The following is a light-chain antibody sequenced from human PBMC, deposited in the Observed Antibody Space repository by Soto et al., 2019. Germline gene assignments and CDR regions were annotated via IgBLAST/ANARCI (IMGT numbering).Light chain of an antibody. CDR1: QRIIRW. CDR2: DVS. Sequence: DIQMTQSPSTLSASLGDRVTITCRASQRIIRWLAWYQQKPGKAPKLLISDVSSLERGVPSRFSGSGSGTEFNLTISSLQPDDFATYHCQQYETYSQWTFGQGTKVEI. V-gene: IGKV1-5*01. J-gene: IGKJ1*01. CDR3: QQYETYSQWT.